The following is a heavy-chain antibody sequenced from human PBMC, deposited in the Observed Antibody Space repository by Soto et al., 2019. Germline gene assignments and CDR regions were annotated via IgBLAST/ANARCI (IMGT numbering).Heavy chain of an antibody. CDR1: GLTFTNYA. Sequence: EVQLLESGGGLVQPGGSLRLSCAASGLTFTNYAMSWVRQAPGKGLDWVSVITGSGGKTYYADSVKGRFTISRDNSKNTVYLKINSLKAEDTAVYYCATGGFCSSSTCYRFYYYSGMDVWARGPRSPSP. D-gene: IGHD2-2*02. J-gene: IGHJ6*02. V-gene: IGHV3-23*01. CDR3: ATGGFCSSSTCYRFYYYSGMDV. CDR2: ITGSGGKT.